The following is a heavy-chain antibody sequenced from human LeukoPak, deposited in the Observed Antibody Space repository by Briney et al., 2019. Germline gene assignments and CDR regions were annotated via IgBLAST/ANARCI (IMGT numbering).Heavy chain of an antibody. V-gene: IGHV3-48*02. D-gene: IGHD4-23*01. CDR1: GFTSSTYN. CDR2: ISSSSAPI. Sequence: GGSLRLSCATSGFTSSTYNMNWVRQAPGKGLEWVSYISSSSAPIYYADSVKGRFTISRDNARTSLHLQMNSLRDEDTAVYYCARESSGGQDYWGQGTPVTVSS. CDR3: ARESSGGQDY. J-gene: IGHJ4*02.